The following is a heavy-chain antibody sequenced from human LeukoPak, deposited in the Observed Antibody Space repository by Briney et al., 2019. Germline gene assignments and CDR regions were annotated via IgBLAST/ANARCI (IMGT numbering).Heavy chain of an antibody. CDR2: IRSDGSNK. CDR3: ARVTTYYDFWSGYLSSTHFDY. Sequence: GGSLRLSCAGSGFSFSSYGMHWVRQAPGKGLEWMAFIRSDGSNKYYADSVKGRFTISRDNSKNTLYLQMNSLRAEETAVYYCARVTTYYDFWSGYLSSTHFDYWGQGTLVTVSS. V-gene: IGHV3-30*02. J-gene: IGHJ4*02. CDR1: GFSFSSYG. D-gene: IGHD3-3*01.